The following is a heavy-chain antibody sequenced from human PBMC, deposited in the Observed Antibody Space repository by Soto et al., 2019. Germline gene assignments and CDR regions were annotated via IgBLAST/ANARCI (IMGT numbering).Heavy chain of an antibody. Sequence: QVQLVQSGAEVKKPGSSVKVSCKASGGTFSSYTISWVRQAPGQGLEWMGRIIPILGIANYAQKFQGRVTITADKPTSTADMELSSLRSEDTAVYYCARVNRLAKSHGMDVWGQGTTVTVSS. V-gene: IGHV1-69*02. D-gene: IGHD6-19*01. CDR2: IIPILGIA. CDR3: ARVNRLAKSHGMDV. J-gene: IGHJ6*02. CDR1: GGTFSSYT.